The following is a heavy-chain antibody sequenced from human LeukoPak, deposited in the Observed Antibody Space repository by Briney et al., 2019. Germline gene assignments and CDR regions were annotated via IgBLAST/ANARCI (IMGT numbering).Heavy chain of an antibody. D-gene: IGHD3-3*01. CDR2: ITWDGGST. V-gene: IGHV3-43*01. Sequence: GGSLRLSCAASGFTFDDYTMHWVRQAPGKGREGVSLITWDGGSTYYADSVKGRFTVSRDNSKNSLYLQMNSLRTEDTALYYCAKVSGRGGYSYMDVWGKGTTVTVSS. J-gene: IGHJ6*03. CDR3: AKVSGRGGYSYMDV. CDR1: GFTFDDYT.